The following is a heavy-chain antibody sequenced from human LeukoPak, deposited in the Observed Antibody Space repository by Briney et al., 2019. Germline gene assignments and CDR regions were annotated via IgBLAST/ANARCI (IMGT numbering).Heavy chain of an antibody. Sequence: GGSLRLSCAASGFTFSSYSMNWGRHAPGGGLEWVSYISSSSSTIYYADSVKGRFTISRDNAKNSLYLQMNSLRAEDTAVYYCARGDYYYYYYMDVWGKGTTVTVSS. CDR1: GFTFSSYS. CDR2: ISSSSSTI. CDR3: ARGDYYYYYYMDV. J-gene: IGHJ6*03. V-gene: IGHV3-48*01.